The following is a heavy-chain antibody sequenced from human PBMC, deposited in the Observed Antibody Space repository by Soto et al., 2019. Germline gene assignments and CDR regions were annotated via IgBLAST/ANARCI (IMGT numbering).Heavy chain of an antibody. CDR2: ISSSSSTI. Sequence: PGGSLRLSCAASGLTFSSYSMNWVRQAPGKGLEWVSYISSSSSTIYYADSVKGRFTISRDNAKNSLYLQMNSLRDEDTAVYYCASELADINWFDPWGQGTLVTVSS. CDR1: GLTFSSYS. V-gene: IGHV3-48*02. D-gene: IGHD1-1*01. J-gene: IGHJ5*02. CDR3: ASELADINWFDP.